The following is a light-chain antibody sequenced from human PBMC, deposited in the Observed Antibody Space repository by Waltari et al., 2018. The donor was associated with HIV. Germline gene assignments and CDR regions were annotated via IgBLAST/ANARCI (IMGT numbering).Light chain of an antibody. J-gene: IGKJ3*01. CDR1: HNINNY. CDR2: DAS. Sequence: DIQMTHSPPSLSASSRHRVTITFRASHNINNYVNWYQHKPGKVPRLLIYDASTLESGAPSRFSGSGFGTDFTLTISGLQQEDFATYYCLQTYSAPLTFGPGTRVDFK. V-gene: IGKV1-39*01. CDR3: LQTYSAPLT.